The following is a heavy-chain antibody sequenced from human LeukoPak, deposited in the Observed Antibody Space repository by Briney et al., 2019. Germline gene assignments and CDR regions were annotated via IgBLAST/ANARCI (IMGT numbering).Heavy chain of an antibody. Sequence: SETLSLTCTVSGGSISGYFWSWIRQPPGKGLEWIGYIHASGSANQSPSLKSRVTISVDTSKNQFSLKLTSVTAADTAVYYCARGRPVTGSFYFDYWGQGTLVTVSS. CDR3: ARGRPVTGSFYFDY. J-gene: IGHJ4*02. CDR1: GGSISGYF. D-gene: IGHD1-26*01. V-gene: IGHV4-59*01. CDR2: IHASGSA.